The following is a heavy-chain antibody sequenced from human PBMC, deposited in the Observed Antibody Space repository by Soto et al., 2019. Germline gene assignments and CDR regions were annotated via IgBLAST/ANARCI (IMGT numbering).Heavy chain of an antibody. Sequence: PGGSLRLSCAASGFTFSSYSMNWVRQAPGKGLEWVSSISSSSSYIYYADSVKGRFTISRDNAKNSLYLQMNSLRAEDTAVYYCARDLNPRWLGTAFDYWGQGTLVTVSS. CDR3: ARDLNPRWLGTAFDY. J-gene: IGHJ4*02. D-gene: IGHD6-19*01. CDR1: GFTFSSYS. V-gene: IGHV3-21*01. CDR2: ISSSSSYI.